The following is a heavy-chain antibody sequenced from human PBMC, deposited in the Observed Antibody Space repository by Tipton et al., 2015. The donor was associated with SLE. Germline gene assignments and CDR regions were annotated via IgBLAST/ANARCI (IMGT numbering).Heavy chain of an antibody. CDR2: IYYSGST. Sequence: TLSLTCTVSGGSISSSSYYWGWIRQPPGKGLEWNGSIYYSGSTYYNPSLKSRVTISVDTSKNQFSLKLSSVTAADTAVYYCARGGYGDYPYYWGQGTLVTVSS. J-gene: IGHJ4*02. CDR3: ARGGYGDYPYY. D-gene: IGHD4-17*01. V-gene: IGHV4-39*01. CDR1: GGSISSSSYY.